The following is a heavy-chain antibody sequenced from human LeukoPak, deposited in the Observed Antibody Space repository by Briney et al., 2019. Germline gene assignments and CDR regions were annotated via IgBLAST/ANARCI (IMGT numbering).Heavy chain of an antibody. CDR2: IGAYNGNT. J-gene: IGHJ6*04. V-gene: IGHV1-18*04. D-gene: IGHD6-13*01. CDR3: ARDPRGQQLVPLGMDV. Sequence: GASVKVSCKASGYTFTSYGISWVGQPPGQGLGWMGWIGAYNGNTNYAQKLQGRVTMTTDTSTSTAYMELRSLRSDDTAVYYCARDPRGQQLVPLGMDVWGKGTTVTVSS. CDR1: GYTFTSYG.